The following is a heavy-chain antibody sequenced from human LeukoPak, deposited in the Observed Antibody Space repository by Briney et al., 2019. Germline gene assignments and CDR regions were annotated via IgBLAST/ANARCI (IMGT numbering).Heavy chain of an antibody. Sequence: PSETLSLTCAVYGGSFSGYYWSWIRQPPGKGLEWIGEINHSGSTNYNPSLKSRVTISVDTSKNQFSLKLSSVTAADTAVYYCARGLKWYSSGWFLFYFDYWGQGTLVTVSS. D-gene: IGHD6-19*01. J-gene: IGHJ4*02. CDR3: ARGLKWYSSGWFLFYFDY. CDR1: GGSFSGYY. V-gene: IGHV4-34*01. CDR2: INHSGST.